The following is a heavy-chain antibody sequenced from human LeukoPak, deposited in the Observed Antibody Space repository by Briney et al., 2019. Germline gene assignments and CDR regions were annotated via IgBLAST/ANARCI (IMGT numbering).Heavy chain of an antibody. J-gene: IGHJ6*02. CDR1: GFTVSSNY. CDR2: IYSGGST. V-gene: IGHV3-53*04. D-gene: IGHD4-4*01. Sequence: PGGSLRLSCAASGFTVSSNYMSWVRQAPGKGLEWVSVIYSGGSTYYADSVKGRFTISRHNSKNTLYLQMNSLRAEDTAVYYCARDGPGYRHDYSNYPPRGYYYYGMDVWGQGTTVTVSS. CDR3: ARDGPGYRHDYSNYPPRGYYYYGMDV.